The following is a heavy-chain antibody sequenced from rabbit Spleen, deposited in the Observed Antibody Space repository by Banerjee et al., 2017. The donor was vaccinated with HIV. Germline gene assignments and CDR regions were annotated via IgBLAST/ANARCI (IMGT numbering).Heavy chain of an antibody. CDR3: ARDGSSFSTYGMDL. CDR1: GFDFTSTYY. Sequence: QSLEESGGDLVKPGASLTLTCKASGFDFTSTYYMCWVRQAPGKGLELIACIDTSSGNTAYATWAKGRFTISKTSSTTVTLQMTSLTAADTATYFCARDGSSFSTYGMDLWGQGTLVTVS. J-gene: IGHJ6*01. CDR2: IDTSSGNT. D-gene: IGHD8-1*01. V-gene: IGHV1S40*01.